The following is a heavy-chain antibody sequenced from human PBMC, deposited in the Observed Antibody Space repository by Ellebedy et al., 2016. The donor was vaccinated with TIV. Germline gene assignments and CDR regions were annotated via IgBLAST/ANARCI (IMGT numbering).Heavy chain of an antibody. CDR1: GFTFSSYA. CDR2: ISGSGGST. D-gene: IGHD2-15*01. CDR3: ARRRGEYCSGGSCYPGGMDV. Sequence: PGGSLRLSCAASGFTFSSYAMSWVRQAPGKGLEWVSAISGSGGSTYYADSVKGRFTISRHNSKNTLYLQMNSLRAEDTAVYYCARRRGEYCSGGSCYPGGMDVWGQGTTVTVSS. V-gene: IGHV3-23*01. J-gene: IGHJ6*02.